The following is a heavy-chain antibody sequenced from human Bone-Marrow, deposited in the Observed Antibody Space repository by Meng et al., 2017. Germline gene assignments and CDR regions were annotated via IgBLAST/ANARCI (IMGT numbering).Heavy chain of an antibody. J-gene: IGHJ4*02. CDR3: TNDRLNH. D-gene: IGHD1-1*01. Sequence: GGSLRPSCAASGFTFRGNWMHWVRQAPGKGLVWVSLINTDGSTTTYADSVKGRFTISRDNAKNTLYLQMNSLRAEDTAVYYCTNDRLNHWGQGTLVTVSS. V-gene: IGHV3-74*01. CDR2: INTDGSTT. CDR1: GFTFRGNW.